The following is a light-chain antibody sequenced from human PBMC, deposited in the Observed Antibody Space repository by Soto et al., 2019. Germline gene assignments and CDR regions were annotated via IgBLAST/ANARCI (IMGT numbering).Light chain of an antibody. V-gene: IGKV3-20*01. CDR3: QQYGSSPIT. J-gene: IGKJ5*01. CDR1: QSVSSSY. Sequence: ETGLTQSPGTLSLSPGERATLSGRASQSVSSSYLAWYQQKPGQAPTLLIYGASSRATGIPDRFSGSGSGTDFTLTISRLEPEDFAVYYFQQYGSSPITFGQGIRLEFK. CDR2: GAS.